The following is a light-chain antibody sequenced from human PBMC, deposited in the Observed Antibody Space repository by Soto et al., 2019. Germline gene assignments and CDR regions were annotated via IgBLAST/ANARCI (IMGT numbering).Light chain of an antibody. CDR3: GTWDTSLSAGV. CDR2: NNY. V-gene: IGLV1-51*01. Sequence: QSVLTQPPSVSAAPGQRVTISCSGSSSNIGNNYVSWYQQVPGAAPKLLIYNNYNRPSGIPDRFSGSWSGTSATLAITGLQTGDEVDYYCGTWDTSLSAGVFGGGTKLTVL. CDR1: SSNIGNNY. J-gene: IGLJ2*01.